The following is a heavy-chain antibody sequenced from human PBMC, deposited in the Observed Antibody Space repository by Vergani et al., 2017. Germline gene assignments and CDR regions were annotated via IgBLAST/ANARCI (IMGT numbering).Heavy chain of an antibody. CDR2: ISSRSTYT. CDR3: ARGYKYDNSGYYYYLPDY. J-gene: IGHJ4*02. V-gene: IGHV3-21*01. Sequence: ELQLVESGGGLVKPGGSLRLSCAASGFTFSSYSMNWVRQAPGKGLEWVSSISSRSTYTYYADSVKGRFTISRDNAKSSLYLQMNSLRAVDTAVYYCARGYKYDNSGYYYYLPDYWGQGTLVTVSS. CDR1: GFTFSSYS. D-gene: IGHD3-22*01.